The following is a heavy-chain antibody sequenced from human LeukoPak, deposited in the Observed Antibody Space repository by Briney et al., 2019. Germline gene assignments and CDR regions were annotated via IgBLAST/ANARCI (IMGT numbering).Heavy chain of an antibody. J-gene: IGHJ4*02. CDR2: ISYSGYT. CDR3: ARGRNDNGGMFFDS. V-gene: IGHV4-59*01. CDR1: GGPMRSYY. Sequence: PSETLSLTCTVSGGPMRSYYWSWIRQAPGKGLEWIGFISYSGYTSYSPSLKSRVAISVNTSKSQFSPRLNSVTAADTAIYYCARGRNDNGGMFFDSWAQGTLVTVSS. D-gene: IGHD4-23*01.